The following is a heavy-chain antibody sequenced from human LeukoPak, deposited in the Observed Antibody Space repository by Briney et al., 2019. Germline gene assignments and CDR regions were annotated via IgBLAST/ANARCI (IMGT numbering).Heavy chain of an antibody. CDR1: EFTVSSHY. V-gene: IGHV3-66*01. D-gene: IGHD3-10*01. CDR3: ARVGSPRWFGEADV. Sequence: GGSLRLSCVASEFTVSSHYMSWVRQAPGKGLEWVSVIYSNGSTYYADSVKSRFTISRDNSRNTVYLQMNRLRAEDTALYYCARVGSPRWFGEADVWGQGTTVTVSS. J-gene: IGHJ6*02. CDR2: IYSNGST.